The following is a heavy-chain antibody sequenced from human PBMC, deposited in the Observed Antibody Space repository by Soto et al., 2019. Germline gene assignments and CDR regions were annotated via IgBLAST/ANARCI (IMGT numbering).Heavy chain of an antibody. Sequence: QLHLVQSGAVVKKPGASVTVSCSASGYPVTAYYMHWVRQAPGRGLEWMGGINPATGAAKYTQTFRGRDTMPRDSYTSTVVMDPGGLISEDTAVFYCARGGGVGVAGSAAFEMWGQGTLVTVSS. CDR3: ARGGGVGVAGSAAFEM. CDR1: GYPVTAYY. V-gene: IGHV1-46*01. CDR2: INPATGAA. D-gene: IGHD3-3*01. J-gene: IGHJ3*02.